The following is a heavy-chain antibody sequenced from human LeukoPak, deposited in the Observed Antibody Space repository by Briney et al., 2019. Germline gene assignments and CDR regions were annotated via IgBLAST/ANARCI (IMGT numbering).Heavy chain of an antibody. J-gene: IGHJ4*02. CDR1: GGFIDSSSYY. CDR3: VRREYCTTTSCYIRGMDY. CDR2: INYSGSA. V-gene: IGHV4-39*01. D-gene: IGHD2-2*02. Sequence: SETLSLTCTVSGGFIDSSSYYWDWIRQPPSKGLEWIGHINYSGSAHYNPSLRSRVTISVDTSKNQFSLKLSSVTAADTAVYFCVRREYCTTTSCYIRGMDYWGQGTLVTVSS.